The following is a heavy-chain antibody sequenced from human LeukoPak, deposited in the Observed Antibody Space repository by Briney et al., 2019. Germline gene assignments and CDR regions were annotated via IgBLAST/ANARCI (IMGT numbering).Heavy chain of an antibody. V-gene: IGHV4-39*07. Sequence: SETLSLTFTVSGGSISSSSYYWGWIRQPPEKGLEWIGSIYYSGSTYYNPSLKSRVAISVDTSKNQFSLNLNSVTAADTAVYYCARDFAAAGTSYYYYVMDVWGQGTTVTVSS. CDR2: IYYSGST. CDR1: GGSISSSSYY. CDR3: ARDFAAAGTSYYYYVMDV. J-gene: IGHJ6*02. D-gene: IGHD6-13*01.